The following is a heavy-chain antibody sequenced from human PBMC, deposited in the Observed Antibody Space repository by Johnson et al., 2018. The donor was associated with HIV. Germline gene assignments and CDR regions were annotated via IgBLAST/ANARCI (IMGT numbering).Heavy chain of an antibody. V-gene: IGHV3-11*04. CDR2: ISRSGSTI. Sequence: VQLVESGGGLIQPGGSLRLSCAASGFTVSSNYMSWIRQSPGKGLEWISYISRSGSTIYYADSVKGRFTISRDNSKNTLYLQMNSLRTDDTAVYYCAKERNSIVVLGAATPRRDFDMWGQGTMVTVSS. CDR1: GFTVSSNY. J-gene: IGHJ3*02. D-gene: IGHD2-15*01. CDR3: AKERNSIVVLGAATPRRDFDM.